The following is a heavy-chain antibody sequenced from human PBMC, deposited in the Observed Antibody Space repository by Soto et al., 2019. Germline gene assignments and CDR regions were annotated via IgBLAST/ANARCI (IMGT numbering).Heavy chain of an antibody. J-gene: IGHJ4*02. Sequence: GGSLRLSCSASGFTFINFAMSWVRQSPGKGLEWVSAISGGGGTTWYADSVRGRFTISRDNSKNTLYLQMNSLRAEDTAVYYCAKFGASGSYFQFDYWGQGTLVTVSS. V-gene: IGHV3-23*01. CDR1: GFTFINFA. CDR3: AKFGASGSYFQFDY. CDR2: ISGGGGTT. D-gene: IGHD3-10*01.